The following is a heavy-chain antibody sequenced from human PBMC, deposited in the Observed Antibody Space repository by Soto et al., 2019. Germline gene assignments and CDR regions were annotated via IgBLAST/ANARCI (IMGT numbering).Heavy chain of an antibody. V-gene: IGHV3-15*07. D-gene: IGHD2-15*01. J-gene: IGHJ4*02. CDR3: TTGYIVAAVASTDFDY. CDR2: VRSKADGGTI. CDR1: GFTFKNAW. Sequence: EVQLVESGGGLVKPGGSLRLSCSASGFTFKNAWLNWFRQAPGQGLEWVGRVRSKADGGTIEYAAPVKARFSISRDDSKKMLYLQMKSPNTEDTALNYCTTGYIVAAVASTDFDYWGRGTLVTVSS.